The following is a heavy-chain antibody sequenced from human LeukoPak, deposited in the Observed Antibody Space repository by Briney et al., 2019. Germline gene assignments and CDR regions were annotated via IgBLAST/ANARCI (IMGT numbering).Heavy chain of an antibody. D-gene: IGHD2/OR15-2a*01. Sequence: GGSLRLSCAASGFTFSSYGMHWVRQAPGKGLEWVSYISSSGSTIYYADSVKGRFTISRDNAKNSLYLQMNSLRAEDTAVYYCARENFYELLFWGQGTMVTVSS. J-gene: IGHJ3*01. CDR2: ISSSGSTI. V-gene: IGHV3-48*04. CDR1: GFTFSSYG. CDR3: ARENFYELLF.